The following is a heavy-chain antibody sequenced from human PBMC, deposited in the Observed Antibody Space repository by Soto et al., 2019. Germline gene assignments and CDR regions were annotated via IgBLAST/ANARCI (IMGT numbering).Heavy chain of an antibody. CDR2: ISASGTTI. J-gene: IGHJ4*02. V-gene: IGHV3-11*01. CDR3: ARPTWRGSPAYFDY. CDR1: GLSFSDYD. D-gene: IGHD3-16*01. Sequence: GVSLRLSCAASGLSFSDYDMSWIRQAPGKGLEWLGYISASGTTISIADSVKGRFTISRDNAKNSLYLHMNSPRVDDAAVYYGARPTWRGSPAYFDYCGRGTMVSVSS.